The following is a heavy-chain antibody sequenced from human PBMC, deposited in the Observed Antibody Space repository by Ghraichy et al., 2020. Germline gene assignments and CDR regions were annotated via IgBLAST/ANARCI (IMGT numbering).Heavy chain of an antibody. V-gene: IGHV3-48*02. D-gene: IGHD6-13*01. CDR2: ISSSSSTI. Sequence: GESLNISCAASGFTFSSYDMNWVRQAPGKGLEWLSYISSSSSTIYYADSVKGRFTISRDNAKKSLSLQLNSLRDEDTALYYCAREYSSSWYSLDFRGQGTLVTVSS. J-gene: IGHJ4*02. CDR3: AREYSSSWYSLDF. CDR1: GFTFSSYD.